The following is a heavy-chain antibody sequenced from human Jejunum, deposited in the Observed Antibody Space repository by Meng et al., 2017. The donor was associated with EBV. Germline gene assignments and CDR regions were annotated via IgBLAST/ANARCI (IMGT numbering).Heavy chain of an antibody. CDR1: GFIFISHW. D-gene: IGHD3-16*01. V-gene: IGHV3-74*01. CDR2: INSEGSST. CDR3: ARGGGYYFDY. J-gene: IGHJ4*02. Sequence: EVQLVASXGGFVQRGXSMRLSCAASGFIFISHWMPWVRQAPGKGLVWVSRINSEGSSTSYADSVKGRFTISRDNAKNTLYLQMSSLRAEDTAVYYCARGGGYYFDYWGQGTLVTVSS.